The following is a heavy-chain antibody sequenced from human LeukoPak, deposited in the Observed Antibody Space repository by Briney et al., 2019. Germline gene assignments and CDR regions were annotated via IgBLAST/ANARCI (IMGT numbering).Heavy chain of an antibody. CDR3: AKEFRITIFGVVNPFYYFDY. CDR2: INWNGGST. D-gene: IGHD3-3*01. J-gene: IGHJ4*02. CDR1: GFTFDDYG. V-gene: IGHV3-20*04. Sequence: PAGGSLRLSCAASGFTFDDYGMSWVRQAPGKGLEWVSGINWNGGSTGYADSVKGRFTISRDNSKNTLYLQMNSLRAEDTAVYYCAKEFRITIFGVVNPFYYFDYWGQGTLVTVSS.